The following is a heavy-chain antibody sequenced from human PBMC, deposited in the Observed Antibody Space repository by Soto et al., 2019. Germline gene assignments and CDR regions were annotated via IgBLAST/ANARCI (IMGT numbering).Heavy chain of an antibody. CDR3: AVYRGVVAPDSKFKYFSSFSGMDV. V-gene: IGHV3-30*03. CDR2: ISSDGSSK. Sequence: PGGSLRLSCAASGFTFTIFGMHWVRQAPGKGLEWVAVISSDGSSKFYADSVKGRFTISSDNSQNMLYLQMNSLRTEDTAGYYCAVYRGVVAPDSKFKYFSSFSGMDVWGQGTTVTVSS. CDR1: GFTFTIFG. J-gene: IGHJ6*02. D-gene: IGHD2-15*01.